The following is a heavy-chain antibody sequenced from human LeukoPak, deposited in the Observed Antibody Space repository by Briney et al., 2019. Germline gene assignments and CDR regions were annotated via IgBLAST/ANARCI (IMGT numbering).Heavy chain of an antibody. V-gene: IGHV4-59*08. CDR2: VFYTGET. J-gene: IGHJ4*02. CDR3: ARHAAGVELWFEF. D-gene: IGHD2-21*01. Sequence: SETLSLTCSGSPGSIGGYYWSWFRQPPGKGLEWIGYVFYTGETDYNPSLRSRGTISVDASKNQVSLRLTSVTAADTAVYYCARHAAGVELWFEFWGQGTQVTVSS. CDR1: PGSIGGYY.